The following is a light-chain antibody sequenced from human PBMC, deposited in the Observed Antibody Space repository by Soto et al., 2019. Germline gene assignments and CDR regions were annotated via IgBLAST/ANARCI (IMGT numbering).Light chain of an antibody. J-gene: IGKJ1*01. V-gene: IGKV1-39*01. CDR3: QQSYNTPRT. Sequence: DIQMTQAPSSLPASVGDRVSITCRASQTIGNYLNWYQQRPGKAPNLLIIAASTLHSGVTSRFRGSVSGTDFTLTITSLQTEDFATYYCQQSYNTPRTFGQGTKV. CDR2: AAS. CDR1: QTIGNY.